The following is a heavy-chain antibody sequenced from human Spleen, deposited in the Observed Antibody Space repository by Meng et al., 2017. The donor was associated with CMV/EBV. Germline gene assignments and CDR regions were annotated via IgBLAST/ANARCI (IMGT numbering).Heavy chain of an antibody. J-gene: IGHJ4*02. D-gene: IGHD4-17*01. Sequence: QVQLEESDPGLVNPSQSLSLTCTVSGGSNSSGDYYWSWIRQPPGKGLEWIGFIYYSGSTYYNPSLKSRVTISVDTSKNQFSLKLSSVTAADTAVYYCAREGTTVTSNWGQGTLVTVSS. CDR2: IYYSGST. V-gene: IGHV4-30-4*08. CDR1: GGSNSSGDYY. CDR3: AREGTTVTSN.